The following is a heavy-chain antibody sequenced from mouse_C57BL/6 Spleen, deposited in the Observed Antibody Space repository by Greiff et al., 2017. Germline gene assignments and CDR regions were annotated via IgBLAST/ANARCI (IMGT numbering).Heavy chain of an antibody. J-gene: IGHJ4*01. Sequence: QVQLQQPGAELVKPGASVQMSCKASGYTFTSYWLTWVKQRPGQGLEWIGDIYPGSGSTNYNEKFKSKATLTVDTSSSTAYMQLSSLTSEDSAVYYCAREGDGNYAMDYWGQGTSVTVSS. CDR2: IYPGSGST. CDR3: AREGDGNYAMDY. D-gene: IGHD2-1*01. V-gene: IGHV1-55*01. CDR1: GYTFTSYW.